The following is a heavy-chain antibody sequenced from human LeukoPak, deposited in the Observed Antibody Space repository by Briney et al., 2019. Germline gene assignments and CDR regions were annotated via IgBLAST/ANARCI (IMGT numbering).Heavy chain of an antibody. V-gene: IGHV1-69*05. Sequence: ASVKVSCKASGGTFSSYAISWVRQAPGQGLEWMGGIIPIFGTANYAQKLQGRVTMTTDTSTSTAYMELRSLRSDDTAVYYCARAGAQQVAGTVFDYWGQGTLVTVSS. D-gene: IGHD6-19*01. CDR3: ARAGAQQVAGTVFDY. CDR1: GGTFSSYA. J-gene: IGHJ4*02. CDR2: IIPIFGTA.